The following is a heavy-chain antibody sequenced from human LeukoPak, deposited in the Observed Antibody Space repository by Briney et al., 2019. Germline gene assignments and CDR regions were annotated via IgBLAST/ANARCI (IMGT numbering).Heavy chain of an antibody. CDR1: GGSISSYY. V-gene: IGHV4-59*12. CDR2: IYYSGST. J-gene: IGHJ3*02. D-gene: IGHD3-22*01. Sequence: PSETLSLTCTVSGGSISSYYWSWIRQPPGKGLEWIGYIYYSGSTNYNPSLKSRVTISVDTSKNQFSLKLSSVTAADTAVYYCARTAYYYDSSGSRYDAFDIWGQGTMVTVSS. CDR3: ARTAYYYDSSGSRYDAFDI.